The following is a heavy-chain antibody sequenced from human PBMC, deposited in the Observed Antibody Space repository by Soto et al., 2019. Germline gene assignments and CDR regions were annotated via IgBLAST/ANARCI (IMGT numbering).Heavy chain of an antibody. CDR1: GFTFSSYW. D-gene: IGHD2-15*01. Sequence: GGSLRLSCAASGFTFSSYWMSWVRQAPGKGLEWVANIKQDGSEKYYVDSVKGRFTISRDNAKNSLYLQMNSLRAEDTAVYYCARSGKKDNYYYYYMDVWGKGTTVTVSS. V-gene: IGHV3-7*01. CDR3: ARSGKKDNYYYYYMDV. CDR2: IKQDGSEK. J-gene: IGHJ6*03.